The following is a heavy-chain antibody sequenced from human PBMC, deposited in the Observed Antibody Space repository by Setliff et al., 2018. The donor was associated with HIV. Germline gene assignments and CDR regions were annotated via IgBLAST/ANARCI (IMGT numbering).Heavy chain of an antibody. D-gene: IGHD1-26*01. V-gene: IGHV3-48*01. J-gene: IGHJ4*02. Sequence: LRLSCAASGVTFSRYAMTWVRQAPGKGLEWVAYISAGSSLIYYVESVKGRFTISRDNAKNSLYLQMNTLRTEDTAVYYCARDSGTVGADDYWGQGTLVTVSS. CDR1: GVTFSRYA. CDR2: ISAGSSLI. CDR3: ARDSGTVGADDY.